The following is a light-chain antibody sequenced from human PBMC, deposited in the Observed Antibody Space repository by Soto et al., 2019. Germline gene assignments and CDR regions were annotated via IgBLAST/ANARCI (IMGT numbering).Light chain of an antibody. CDR2: GAS. V-gene: IGKV3-15*01. CDR3: QQYNNWPWT. J-gene: IGKJ1*01. Sequence: EIEMTQSPATLSVSPGERATLSCRASQSVSSNLAWYQQKPGQAPRLLIYGASTRATGIPARFSGSGSGTEFTLTISSLQSEDFAVYYCQQYNNWPWTFGRGTKVEI. CDR1: QSVSSN.